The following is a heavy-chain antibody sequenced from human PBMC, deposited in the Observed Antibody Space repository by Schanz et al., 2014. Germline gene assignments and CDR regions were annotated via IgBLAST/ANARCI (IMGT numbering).Heavy chain of an antibody. J-gene: IGHJ3*02. V-gene: IGHV4-31*03. CDR3: ARDRGHGDLPGDI. Sequence: QVQLQESGPGLVKPSQTLSLTCIVSGGSISSGTYYWSWIRQPPGKGLEWIGEINQSGTTNYNPSLKSRVTMSVDTSKNQISLKLRSATAADTAVYYCARDRGHGDLPGDIWGQGTMVTVSS. CDR2: INQSGTT. CDR1: GGSISSGTYY. D-gene: IGHD4-17*01.